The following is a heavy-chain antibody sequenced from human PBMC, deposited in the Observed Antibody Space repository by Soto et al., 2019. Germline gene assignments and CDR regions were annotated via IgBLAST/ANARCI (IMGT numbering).Heavy chain of an antibody. D-gene: IGHD3-16*02. CDR3: ARDLMEGWYYDYVWGSYRHDY. CDR1: GFTFSSYS. CDR2: ISSSSSTI. J-gene: IGHJ4*02. Sequence: GGSLRLSCAASGFTFSSYSMNWVRQAPGKGLEWVSYISSSSSTIYYADSVKGRFTISRDNAKNSLYLQMNSLRDEDTAVYYCARDLMEGWYYDYVWGSYRHDYWGQGTLVTVSS. V-gene: IGHV3-48*02.